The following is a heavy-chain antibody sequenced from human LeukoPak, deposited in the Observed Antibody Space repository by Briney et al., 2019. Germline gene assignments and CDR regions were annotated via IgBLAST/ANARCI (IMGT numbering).Heavy chain of an antibody. CDR2: ISAYNGNT. CDR3: ARDREHSSGWFNYYYGMDV. J-gene: IGHJ6*02. V-gene: IGHV1-18*01. Sequence: EASVKVSCKASGYTFTSYGISWVRQAPGQGLEWMGWISAYNGNTNYAQKLQGRVTMTTDTSTSTAYMELRSLRSDDTAVYYCARDREHSSGWFNYYYGMDVWGQGTTVTVSS. D-gene: IGHD6-19*01. CDR1: GYTFTSYG.